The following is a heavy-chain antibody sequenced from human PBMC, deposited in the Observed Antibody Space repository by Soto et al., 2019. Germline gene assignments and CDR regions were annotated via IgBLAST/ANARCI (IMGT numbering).Heavy chain of an antibody. CDR3: AREVTYGGGSFSLGL. J-gene: IGHJ4*02. V-gene: IGHV1-2*06. CDR1: GDFFTSHY. CDR2: INPNNGDT. Sequence: QVQLVQSGAEVEKPGASVKVSCKTSGDFFTSHYIHWVRLAPGRGLEWMGRINPNNGDTNSPQKFQGRVTMTSDTSISTAYMEMSGLRSDDTALYYCAREVTYGGGSFSLGLWGQGTLVTVSS. D-gene: IGHD3-10*01.